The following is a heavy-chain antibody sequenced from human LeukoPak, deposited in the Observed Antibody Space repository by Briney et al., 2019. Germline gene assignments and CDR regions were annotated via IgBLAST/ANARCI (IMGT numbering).Heavy chain of an antibody. CDR1: RFTFSNSW. D-gene: IGHD1-26*01. CDR2: IKQDGSTK. V-gene: IGHV3-7*01. CDR3: ARDTDGSLDY. Sequence: GGSLRLSCAASRFTFSNSWMAWVRQAPGKGLEWVANIKQDGSTKHYADSLKGRFTISRDNPKNSVYVQMNSLRADDTAVYYCARDTDGSLDYWGQGILVTVAS. J-gene: IGHJ4*02.